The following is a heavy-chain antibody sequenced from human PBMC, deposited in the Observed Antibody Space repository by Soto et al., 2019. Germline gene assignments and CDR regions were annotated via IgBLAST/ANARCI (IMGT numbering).Heavy chain of an antibody. D-gene: IGHD2-8*01. CDR3: STSVYCTFTTCYYYYGLDV. V-gene: IGHV1-69*01. J-gene: IGHJ6*02. Sequence: QVQLVQSGAEVKKPGSSVKVSCKASGGTFSSYSINWVRQAPGQGLEWMGGIIPFFGTTSYAQQFQGRVTITADASTSTVYMELSSLTSEDTALYYCSTSVYCTFTTCYYYYGLDVWGQGTTVTVSS. CDR2: IIPFFGTT. CDR1: GGTFSSYS.